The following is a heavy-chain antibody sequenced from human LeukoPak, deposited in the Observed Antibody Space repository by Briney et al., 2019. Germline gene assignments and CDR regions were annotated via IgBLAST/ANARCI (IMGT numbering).Heavy chain of an antibody. D-gene: IGHD3-16*01. Sequence: GGSLRLSCAASGFTFRSFGMHWVRQAPGKGLEWVAVISYDGSKEHYGDSVKGRFSVSRDNSKNTLYLQMNSLRAEDTAVYYCAKEYDSLYYFDYWGQGTLVTVSS. CDR3: AKEYDSLYYFDY. V-gene: IGHV3-30*18. CDR1: GFTFRSFG. J-gene: IGHJ4*02. CDR2: ISYDGSKE.